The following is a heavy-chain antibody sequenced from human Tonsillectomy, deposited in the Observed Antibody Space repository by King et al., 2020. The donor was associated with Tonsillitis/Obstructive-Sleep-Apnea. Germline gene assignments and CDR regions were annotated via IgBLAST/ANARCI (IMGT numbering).Heavy chain of an antibody. CDR2: IYTSGST. Sequence: VQLQESGPGLVKPSETLSLTCTVSGGSISSYYWSWIRQPAGKGLEWIGRIYTSGSTNYNPSLKSRVTMSVDTSKNQFSLKLSSVTAADTAVYYCARVCFDWLSNYYGMDVWGQGTTVTVSS. V-gene: IGHV4-4*07. CDR3: ARVCFDWLSNYYGMDV. CDR1: GGSISSYY. J-gene: IGHJ6*02. D-gene: IGHD3-9*01.